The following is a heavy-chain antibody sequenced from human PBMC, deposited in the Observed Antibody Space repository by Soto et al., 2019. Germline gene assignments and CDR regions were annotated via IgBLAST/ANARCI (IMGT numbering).Heavy chain of an antibody. Sequence: SETLSLTCTVSGGSISSGDYYWSWIRQPPGKGLEWIGYIYYSGSTYYNPSLKSRVTISVDTSKNQFSLKLSSVTAADTAVYYCAREGVSSSWYNYYGMDVWGQGTTVTVSS. V-gene: IGHV4-30-4*02. CDR2: IYYSGST. J-gene: IGHJ6*02. CDR1: GGSISSGDYY. CDR3: AREGVSSSWYNYYGMDV. D-gene: IGHD6-13*01.